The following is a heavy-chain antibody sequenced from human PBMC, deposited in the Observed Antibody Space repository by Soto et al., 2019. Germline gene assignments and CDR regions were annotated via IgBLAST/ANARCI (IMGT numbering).Heavy chain of an antibody. J-gene: IGHJ4*02. CDR3: ARATGAGLCAY. CDR1: GYTFTSYG. V-gene: IGHV1-18*01. Sequence: QVQLVQSGAEVKKPGASVKVSCKTSGYTFTSYGITWVRQAPGQGLEWMGWISASTGKTNYAQRFQGSVTITTDTATITSYTALRSPRPDDTAVYSCARATGAGLCAYWGQGALVTVS. CDR2: ISASTGKT. D-gene: IGHD1-26*01.